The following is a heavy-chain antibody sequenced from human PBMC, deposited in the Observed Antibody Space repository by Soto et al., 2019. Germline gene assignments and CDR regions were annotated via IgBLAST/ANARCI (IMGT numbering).Heavy chain of an antibody. CDR2: IYYSGST. J-gene: IGHJ5*02. CDR3: ARAPIVVVPAATLGLRVGNWIDP. V-gene: IGHV4-31*03. Sequence: SETLSLTCTVSGGSISSGGYYWSWIRKHPGKGLEWIGYIYYSGSTYYNPSLKSRVTISVDTSKNQFSLKLSSVTAADTAVYYCARAPIVVVPAATLGLRVGNWIDPWGQRTLVTVSS. CDR1: GGSISSGGYY. D-gene: IGHD2-2*01.